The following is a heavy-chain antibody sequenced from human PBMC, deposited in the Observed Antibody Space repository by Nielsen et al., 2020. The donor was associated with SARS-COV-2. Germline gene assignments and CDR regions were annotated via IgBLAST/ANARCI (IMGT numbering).Heavy chain of an antibody. CDR1: GFTFSSYS. D-gene: IGHD5-12*01. V-gene: IGHV3-48*04. CDR3: ARGRRYSGYDYLSYYYYYMDV. J-gene: IGHJ6*03. CDR2: ISSSSSTI. Sequence: GESLKISCAASGFTFSSYSMNWVRQAPGKGLEWVSYISSSSSTIYYADSVKGRFTISRDNAKNSLYLQMNSLRAEDTAVYYCARGRRYSGYDYLSYYYYYMDVWGKGTTVTVSS.